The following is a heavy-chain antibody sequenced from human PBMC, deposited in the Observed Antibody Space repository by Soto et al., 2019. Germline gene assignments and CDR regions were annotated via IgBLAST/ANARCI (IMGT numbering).Heavy chain of an antibody. Sequence: QVQLQQSGPGLVKPSQTLSLTCTISGDSVSSNTAGWNWIRQSPSRGLEWLGRTYYRSKWYNDYAVFVKSRIIINPDTSKNQFSLQLSSVTPEDTAVYYCAGGEEGSGRIFDYWGQGTLVPVSS. V-gene: IGHV6-1*01. CDR1: GDSVSSNTAG. CDR3: AGGEEGSGRIFDY. CDR2: TYYRSKWYN. J-gene: IGHJ4*02. D-gene: IGHD3-10*01.